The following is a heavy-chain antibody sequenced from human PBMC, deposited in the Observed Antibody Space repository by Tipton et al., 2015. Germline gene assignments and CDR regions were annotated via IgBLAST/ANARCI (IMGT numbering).Heavy chain of an antibody. CDR1: GGSFTGYY. Sequence: TLSLTCAVYGGSFTGYYWSWIRQTPGKGLEWIGEINHIGSINYNPSLKSRVTISIDTSKNQFFLKLRSVTAADTAVYFCARDAGIYDNNGYDSWGRGTLVTVSS. D-gene: IGHD3-10*01. J-gene: IGHJ4*02. CDR2: INHIGSI. V-gene: IGHV4-34*01. CDR3: ARDAGIYDNNGYDS.